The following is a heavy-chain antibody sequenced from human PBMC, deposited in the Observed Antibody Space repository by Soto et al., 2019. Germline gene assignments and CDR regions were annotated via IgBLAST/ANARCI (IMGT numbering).Heavy chain of an antibody. V-gene: IGHV3-7*03. CDR3: TKANRYCSGANCFTFDY. D-gene: IGHD2-15*01. J-gene: IGHJ4*02. Sequence: PGGSLRLSCAASGFTFSSYWMSWVRQAPGKGLEWVANIKQDGSEKYYVDSVKGRFTISRDNSKNTLYLQMKSLRAEDTSVYYCTKANRYCSGANCFTFDYWGLGTLVTVSS. CDR2: IKQDGSEK. CDR1: GFTFSSYW.